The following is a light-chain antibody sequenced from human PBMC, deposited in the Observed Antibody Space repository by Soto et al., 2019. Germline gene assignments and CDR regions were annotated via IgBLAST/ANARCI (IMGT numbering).Light chain of an antibody. V-gene: IGKV3-15*01. CDR3: QQYHTWPIT. Sequence: DIVMTQSPATLSVAPGERVTFSCRASQVVSRKLAWYQHKPGQAPRLLISGASTGATGIPARFSGSGSGTEFTLTISSLQSEDCAIYYCQQYHTWPITFGGGTKVDIK. J-gene: IGKJ4*01. CDR1: QVVSRK. CDR2: GAS.